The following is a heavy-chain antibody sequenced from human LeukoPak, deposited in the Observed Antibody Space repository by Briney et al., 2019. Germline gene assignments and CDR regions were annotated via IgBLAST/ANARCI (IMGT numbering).Heavy chain of an antibody. D-gene: IGHD3-22*01. J-gene: IGHJ4*02. CDR2: IYHSGST. Sequence: SQTLSLTCTVSGGSISSGSYYWSWIRQPPGKGLEWIGSIYHSGSTHYNPSLKSRVTISVDTSKNQFSLKLSSVTAADTAVYYCARVALYDSSGYDFDYWGQGTLVTVSS. CDR3: ARVALYDSSGYDFDY. CDR1: GGSISSGSYY. V-gene: IGHV4-39*07.